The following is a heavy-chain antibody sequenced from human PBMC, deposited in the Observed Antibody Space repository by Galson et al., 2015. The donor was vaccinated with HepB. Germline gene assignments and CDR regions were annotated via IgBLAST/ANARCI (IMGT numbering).Heavy chain of an antibody. CDR2: ISYDGSNK. CDR3: ARSHDPENWFDP. D-gene: IGHD1-1*01. Sequence: SLRFSCAASGFTFSSYAMHWVRQAPGKGLEWVAVISYDGSNKYYADSVKGRFTISRDNSKNTLYLQMNSLRAEDTAVYYCARSHDPENWFDPWGQGTLVTVSS. CDR1: GFTFSSYA. V-gene: IGHV3-30-3*01. J-gene: IGHJ5*02.